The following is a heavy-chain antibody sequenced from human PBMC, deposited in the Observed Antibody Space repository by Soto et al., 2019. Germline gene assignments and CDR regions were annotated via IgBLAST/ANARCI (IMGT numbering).Heavy chain of an antibody. CDR2: IYYSGST. J-gene: IGHJ4*02. V-gene: IGHV4-59*01. Sequence: SETLSLTCTVSGGSISSYYWSWIRQPPGKGLEWIGYIYYSGSTNYNPSLKSRVTISVDTSKNQFSLKLSSVTAADTAVYYCARAAPRWDLDYWGQGTLVTVSS. D-gene: IGHD1-26*01. CDR3: ARAAPRWDLDY. CDR1: GGSISSYY.